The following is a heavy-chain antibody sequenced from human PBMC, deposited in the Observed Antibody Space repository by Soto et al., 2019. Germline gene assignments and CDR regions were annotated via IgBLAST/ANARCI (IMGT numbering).Heavy chain of an antibody. CDR1: GGSISSGGYY. J-gene: IGHJ5*02. Sequence: SETLSLTCTVSGGSISSGGYYWSWIRQHPGKGLEWIGYIYYSGSTYYNPSLKSRVTISVDTSKNQFSLKLSSVTAADTVVYYCARAAHYSRSFRWFVPWGNEILRTVSS. CDR2: IYYSGST. D-gene: IGHD6-13*01. CDR3: ARAAHYSRSFRWFVP. V-gene: IGHV4-31*03.